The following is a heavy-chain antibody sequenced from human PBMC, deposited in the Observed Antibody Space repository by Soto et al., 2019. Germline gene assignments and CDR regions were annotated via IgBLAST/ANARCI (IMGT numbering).Heavy chain of an antibody. D-gene: IGHD2-2*01. J-gene: IGHJ6*02. CDR1: GFTFSSYA. Sequence: GGSLRLSCAASGFTFSSYAMSWVRQAPVKGLEWVSAISGSGGSTYYADSVKGRFTISRDNSKNTLYLQMNSLRAEDTAVYYCAKRYCSSTSCYYYYYGMDVWGQGTTVTVSS. V-gene: IGHV3-23*01. CDR3: AKRYCSSTSCYYYYYGMDV. CDR2: ISGSGGST.